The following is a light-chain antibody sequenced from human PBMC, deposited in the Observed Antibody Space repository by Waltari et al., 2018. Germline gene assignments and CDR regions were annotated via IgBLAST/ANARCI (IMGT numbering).Light chain of an antibody. V-gene: IGKV1-5*01. CDR2: DAS. J-gene: IGKJ1*01. CDR3: QQYNSYSLT. Sequence: DIQMTQSPSTLPASVGDRVTSSCRASQRVRGWLAWSQQKPGKAPKVLIFDASTVERWVPSRFSGSGSGTEFTLTISSLQPDDCATYYCQQYNSYSLTFGQGTKVEIK. CDR1: QRVRGW.